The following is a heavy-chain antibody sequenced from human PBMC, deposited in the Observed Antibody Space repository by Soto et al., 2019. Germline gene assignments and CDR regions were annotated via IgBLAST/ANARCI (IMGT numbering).Heavy chain of an antibody. CDR1: GYKSTTFW. D-gene: IGHD2-15*01. CDR3: ARPASGGSRDAFDV. Sequence: GESPKISCKASGYKSTTFWLNWVRQTPGKGLEWLGRIDPTDSFTNYSPPFEGHVTISVDRSISTAYLQWNSLQASDTAIYYCARPASGGSRDAFDVWGQGTTVTVSS. J-gene: IGHJ3*01. V-gene: IGHV5-10-1*01. CDR2: IDPTDSFT.